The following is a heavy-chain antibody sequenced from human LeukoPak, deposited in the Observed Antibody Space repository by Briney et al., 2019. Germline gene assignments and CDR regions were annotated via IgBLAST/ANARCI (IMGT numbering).Heavy chain of an antibody. V-gene: IGHV3-7*01. CDR1: GFTCSTCW. CDR3: KMALTASTGES. D-gene: IGHD3-10*01. Sequence: GVSLRLSCVASGFTCSTCWMRGVRQAPGKGREAVPNTKHAGGQSYYVASAQGRFPISRANAKHSLFLQMNRLRIADPAVYYCKMALTASTGESWGQATLVTVPS. J-gene: IGHJ5*02. CDR2: TKHAGGQS.